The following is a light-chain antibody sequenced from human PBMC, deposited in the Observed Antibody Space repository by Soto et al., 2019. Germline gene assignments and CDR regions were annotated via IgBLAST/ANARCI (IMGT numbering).Light chain of an antibody. V-gene: IGLV2-8*01. CDR3: SSYAGSNNLV. CDR2: EVS. CDR1: SSDVGGYNY. Sequence: QSVLTQPPSASGSPGQSVTISCTGTSSDVGGYNYVSWYQQHPGKAPKRMIYEVSKRPSGVPDRFSGSKSGNTASLNVSGLQAEDEADYYCSSYAGSNNLVFGGGTKL. J-gene: IGLJ2*01.